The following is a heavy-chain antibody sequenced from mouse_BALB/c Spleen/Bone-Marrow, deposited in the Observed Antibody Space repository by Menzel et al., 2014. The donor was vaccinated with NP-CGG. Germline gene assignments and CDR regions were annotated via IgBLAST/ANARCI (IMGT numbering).Heavy chain of an antibody. J-gene: IGHJ3*01. CDR2: ISGGGSYT. D-gene: IGHD2-4*01. V-gene: IGHV5-9-2*01. CDR3: ARHAYYDWTEVSFVY. CDR1: GFTFSNYG. Sequence: EVMLVESGGGLVKSGGSLKLSCAASGFTFSNYGMSWVRQTPEKRLEWVATISGGGSYTFYSDSVKGRFTISRDNAKNNLYLQLSSLRSEDTALYYCARHAYYDWTEVSFVYWGQGTLVTVSA.